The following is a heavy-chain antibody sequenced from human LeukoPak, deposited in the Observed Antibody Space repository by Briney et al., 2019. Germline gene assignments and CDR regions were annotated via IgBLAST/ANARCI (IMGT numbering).Heavy chain of an antibody. CDR1: GFTFSIYE. Sequence: GGSLRLSCAASGFTFSIYEMNWVRQAPGKGLEWVAVLSYDGSDKYYADSVKGRFTISRDNSRNTLYLQMNSLRAGDTAVYYCARLWELLRWGQGTLVTVSS. D-gene: IGHD1-26*01. J-gene: IGHJ4*02. V-gene: IGHV3-30*04. CDR3: ARLWELLR. CDR2: LSYDGSDK.